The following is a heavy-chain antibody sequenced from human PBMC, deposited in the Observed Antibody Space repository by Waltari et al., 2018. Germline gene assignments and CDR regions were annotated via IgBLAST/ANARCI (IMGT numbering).Heavy chain of an antibody. V-gene: IGHV1-69-2*01. CDR2: FDTEEGET. CDR3: AHMDRTFDY. D-gene: IGHD2-21*01. CDR1: GYTFTDYY. Sequence: EVQLVQSGAEVKKPGATVKISCKASGYTFTDYYMHWVQQAPGKGLEWMGRFDTEEGETIDADKFQGRVTLTADTSTDTAYMERSSLRSEDTAVYYCAHMDRTFDYWGQGTLVTVSS. J-gene: IGHJ4*02.